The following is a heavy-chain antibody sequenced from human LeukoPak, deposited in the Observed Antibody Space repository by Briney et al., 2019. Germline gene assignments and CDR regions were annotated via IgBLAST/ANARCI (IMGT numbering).Heavy chain of an antibody. J-gene: IGHJ6*03. CDR3: AREVPLGAYYYYYMDV. D-gene: IGHD3-16*01. V-gene: IGHV1-69*05. CDR1: GYTFTSYG. Sequence: SVKVSCKASGYTFTSYGISWVRQAPGQGLEWMGRIIPIFGTANYAQKFQGRVTITTDETTSTAYMELSSLRSEDTAVYYCAREVPLGAYYYYYMDVWGKGTTVTVSS. CDR2: IIPIFGTA.